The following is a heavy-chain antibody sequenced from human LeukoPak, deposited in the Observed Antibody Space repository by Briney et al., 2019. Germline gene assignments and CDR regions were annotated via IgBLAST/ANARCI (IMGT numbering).Heavy chain of an antibody. J-gene: IGHJ4*02. V-gene: IGHV3-23*01. CDR2: ISAGGGLT. CDR3: ARRATTREFDF. D-gene: IGHD1-26*01. Sequence: SGGSLRLSCAAPGFTFSSYAMSWVRQAPGKGREWVSAISAGGGLTNYADSVRGRFTISRDNSKNTVYLYMNSLRADDTAVYYCARRATTREFDFWGQGTLVTVSS. CDR1: GFTFSSYA.